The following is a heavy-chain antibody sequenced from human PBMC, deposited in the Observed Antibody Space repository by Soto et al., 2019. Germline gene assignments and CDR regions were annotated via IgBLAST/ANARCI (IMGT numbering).Heavy chain of an antibody. V-gene: IGHV3-30*18. CDR2: ISYEGSNN. CDR3: AKAPMIVTYPIDY. Sequence: PGGSLRLSCAASGFPFRTYDMHWVRQAPGKGLEWVAVISYEGSNNNYADSAKGRFTISRDNSKNTLYLQMNSLRAEDTAVYYCAKAPMIVTYPIDYWGQGTLVTVSS. J-gene: IGHJ4*02. D-gene: IGHD3-22*01. CDR1: GFPFRTYD.